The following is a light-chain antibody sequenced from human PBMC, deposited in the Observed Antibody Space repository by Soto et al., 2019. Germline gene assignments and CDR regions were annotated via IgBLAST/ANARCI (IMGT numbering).Light chain of an antibody. V-gene: IGKV1-5*01. CDR2: DAS. Sequence: DIQMTQSPSTLSGSVGDRVTITCRASQTISSWLAWYQQKPGKAPKLLIYDASSLESGVPSRFSGSGSGTEFTLTISSLQPDDFATYYCQQYHEYWFGQGIKVDI. CDR1: QTISSW. J-gene: IGKJ1*01. CDR3: QQYHEYW.